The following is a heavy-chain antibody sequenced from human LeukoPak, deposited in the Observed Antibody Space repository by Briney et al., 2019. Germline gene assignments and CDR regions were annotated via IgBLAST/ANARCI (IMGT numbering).Heavy chain of an antibody. D-gene: IGHD5-12*01. CDR2: INHSGST. Sequence: SETLSLTCAVHGGSFSGYYWSLIRQPPGKGLEWIGEINHSGSTNYNPSLKSRVTISVDTSKNQFSLKLSSVTAADTAVYYCARGPGYSGYDDYWGQGTLVTVSS. CDR1: GGSFSGYY. J-gene: IGHJ4*02. V-gene: IGHV4-34*01. CDR3: ARGPGYSGYDDY.